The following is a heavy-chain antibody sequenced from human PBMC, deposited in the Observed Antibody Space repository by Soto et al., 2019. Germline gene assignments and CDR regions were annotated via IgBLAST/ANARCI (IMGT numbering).Heavy chain of an antibody. Sequence: QLQLQESGSGLVKPSQTLSLTCAVSGGSISSGGYSWSWIRQPPGKGLEWIGYIYHSGSTYYNPTLKRRVTIAGDRAKNQFSRKLSSVTAADTAVYYCAAGGGLPRYYWGQGTLVTVSS. D-gene: IGHD5-12*01. CDR3: AAGGGLPRYY. CDR2: IYHSGST. V-gene: IGHV4-30-2*01. CDR1: GGSISSGGYS. J-gene: IGHJ4*02.